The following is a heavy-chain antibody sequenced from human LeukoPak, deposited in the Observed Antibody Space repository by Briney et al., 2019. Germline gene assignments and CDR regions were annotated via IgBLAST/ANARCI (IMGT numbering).Heavy chain of an antibody. Sequence: SETLSLTCTVSGGSISGHYWSCLRQSPGKGLEWIAYIYNSGSTNYNNYNPSLKSRVIMSMDSTKNQLFLIVSSVTAADTAVYYCARHTTGRALGDFDYWGQGTLVTVSA. J-gene: IGHJ4*02. D-gene: IGHD2-8*01. CDR2: IYNSGST. CDR3: ARHTTGRALGDFDY. CDR1: GGSISGHY. V-gene: IGHV4-59*08.